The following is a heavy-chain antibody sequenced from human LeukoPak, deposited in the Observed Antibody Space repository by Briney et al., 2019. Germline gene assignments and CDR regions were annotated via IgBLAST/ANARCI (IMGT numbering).Heavy chain of an antibody. J-gene: IGHJ4*02. CDR3: ARDGYGGNSFDY. Sequence: ASVKVSWKASGYTFTGYYMHWVRQAPGQGLEWMGWINPNSGDTNYAQKFQGRVTMTRDTSISTASMELSRLRSDDTAVYFCARDGYGGNSFDYWGQGTLVTVSS. D-gene: IGHD4-23*01. V-gene: IGHV1-2*02. CDR1: GYTFTGYY. CDR2: INPNSGDT.